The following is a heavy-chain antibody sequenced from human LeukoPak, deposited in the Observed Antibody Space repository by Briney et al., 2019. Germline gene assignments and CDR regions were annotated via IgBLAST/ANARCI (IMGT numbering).Heavy chain of an antibody. CDR3: AGGSYYVENWFDP. D-gene: IGHD1-26*01. V-gene: IGHV4-31*03. J-gene: IGHJ5*02. CDR2: IYYSGST. CDR1: GGSISSGGYY. Sequence: SQTLSLTCTVSGGSISSGGYYWSWIRQHPGKGLEWIGYIYYSGSTHYNPSLKSRVTISVDTSKNQFSLKLSSVTAADTAVYYCAGGSYYVENWFDPWGQGTLVTVSS.